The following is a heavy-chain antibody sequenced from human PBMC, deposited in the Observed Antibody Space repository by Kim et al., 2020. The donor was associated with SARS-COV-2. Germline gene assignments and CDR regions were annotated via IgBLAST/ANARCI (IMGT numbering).Heavy chain of an antibody. CDR3: ARDPHTSSSS. Sequence: SETLSLTCTVSGGSISSYYWSWIRQPPGKGLEWIGYIYYSGSTNYNPSLKSRVTISVDTSKNQFSLKLSSVTAADTAVYYCARDPHTSSSSWGQGTLVT. J-gene: IGHJ4*02. D-gene: IGHD6-13*01. V-gene: IGHV4-59*01. CDR1: GGSISSYY. CDR2: IYYSGST.